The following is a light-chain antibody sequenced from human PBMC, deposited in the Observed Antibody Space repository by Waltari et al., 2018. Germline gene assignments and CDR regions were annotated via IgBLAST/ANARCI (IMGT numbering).Light chain of an antibody. CDR3: QQYNSYPYT. J-gene: IGKJ2*01. Sequence: DIQMTQSPSTLSASVGDRVTITCRASQSISSWLAWYQQKPGKAPNLLSSKASSLESGVPSKFSGSGSGTEFTLTISSLQPDDFATYYCQQYNSYPYTFGQGTKLEIK. CDR1: QSISSW. CDR2: KAS. V-gene: IGKV1-5*03.